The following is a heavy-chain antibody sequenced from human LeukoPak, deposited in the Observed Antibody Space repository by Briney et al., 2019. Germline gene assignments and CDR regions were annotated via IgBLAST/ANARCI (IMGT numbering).Heavy chain of an antibody. J-gene: IGHJ4*02. D-gene: IGHD6-13*01. CDR2: IKQDGSEK. CDR3: ARGPTRYPSSWLY. Sequence: GGSLRLSCAASGFTFSSYWMSWVRQAPGRGPEWVANIKQDGSEKDYVDSVKGRFTISRDNAKNSLYLVMNSLRADDTAVYYCARGPTRYPSSWLYWGQGTLVTVSS. V-gene: IGHV3-7*05. CDR1: GFTFSSYW.